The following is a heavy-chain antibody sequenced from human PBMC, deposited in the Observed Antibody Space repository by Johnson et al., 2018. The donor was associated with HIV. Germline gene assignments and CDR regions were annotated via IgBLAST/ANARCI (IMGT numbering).Heavy chain of an antibody. D-gene: IGHD1-26*01. CDR3: ARAKGGSYSDEQGAFDI. Sequence: AAGGVSLTNTWMNWVRQAPGKGLEWVSYISSSGSTIYYADSVKGRFTISRDNAKMSLYLQMNSLRAEDTAVYYCARAKGGSYSDEQGAFDIWGQGTMVTVSS. V-gene: IGHV3-48*01. J-gene: IGHJ3*02. CDR1: GVSLTNTW. CDR2: ISSSGSTI.